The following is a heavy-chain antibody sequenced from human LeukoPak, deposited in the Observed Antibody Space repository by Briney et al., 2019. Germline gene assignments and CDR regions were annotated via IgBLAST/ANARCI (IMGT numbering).Heavy chain of an antibody. Sequence: GRSLRLSCAASGFTFSSYWMHWVRQAPGKGLVWVSRINSDGSRTSYADSVKGRFTISRDNAKNTLYLQMNSLRAEDTAVYYCARDLWVAAAGTYYYYYYYMDVWGKGTTVTISS. CDR1: GFTFSSYW. V-gene: IGHV3-74*01. CDR2: INSDGSRT. CDR3: ARDLWVAAAGTYYYYYYYMDV. J-gene: IGHJ6*03. D-gene: IGHD6-13*01.